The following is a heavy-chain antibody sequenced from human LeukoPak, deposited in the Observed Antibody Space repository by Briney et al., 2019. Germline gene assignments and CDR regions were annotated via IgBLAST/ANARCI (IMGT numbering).Heavy chain of an antibody. CDR1: GFTFSGFG. V-gene: IGHV3-33*01. Sequence: AGSLRLSCAASGFTFSGFGMHWVRQAPGKGLEWVAVIWYDGSNKYYADSVKGRFTISRDNPKNTLYVQMNSLRAEDTAVYYCARGRGADYGGNSGYFDYWGQGTLVTVSS. CDR3: ARGRGADYGGNSGYFDY. CDR2: IWYDGSNK. J-gene: IGHJ4*02. D-gene: IGHD4-23*01.